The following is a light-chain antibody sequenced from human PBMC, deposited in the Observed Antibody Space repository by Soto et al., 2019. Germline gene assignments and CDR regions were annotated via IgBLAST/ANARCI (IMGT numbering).Light chain of an antibody. CDR1: TGAVTSSNY. Sequence: QAVVTQEPSLTVSPGGTVTLTCAVYTGAVTSSNYPNWFQQKPGQAPRALIYSTNHKYSWTPARFSGSLLGGKAALTLSGVQPEVEADYYCLLYYGGQLGVFGGGTKVTVL. J-gene: IGLJ2*01. CDR2: STN. CDR3: LLYYGGQLGV. V-gene: IGLV7-43*01.